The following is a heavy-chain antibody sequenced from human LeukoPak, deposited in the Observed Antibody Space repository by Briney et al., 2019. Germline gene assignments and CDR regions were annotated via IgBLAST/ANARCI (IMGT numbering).Heavy chain of an antibody. Sequence: PGGTLRLSCAASGFTFSDLYMNWVRQAPGKGLEWVGRIRNKAQRYTAEYATSVKGRFTISRDDSQNSLFLQMNSLKTEDTAVYYCARDTSASPDDYWGPGTLVTVSS. CDR2: IRNKAQRYTA. CDR1: GFTFSDLY. D-gene: IGHD1-26*01. CDR3: ARDTSASPDDY. V-gene: IGHV3-72*01. J-gene: IGHJ4*02.